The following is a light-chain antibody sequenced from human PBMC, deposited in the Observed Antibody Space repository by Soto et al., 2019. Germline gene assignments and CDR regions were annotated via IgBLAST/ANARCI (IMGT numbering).Light chain of an antibody. CDR3: QSYDTNLRGV. CDR1: SSNIGAGYD. CDR2: ANN. J-gene: IGLJ1*01. Sequence: QSVLTQPPSVSGAPGQRVTISCTGSSSNIGAGYDVHWYQQFPGTAPKLLIYANNNRPSGVPDRFSASKSGTSASLAITGLQADDEAYYYFQSYDTNLRGVFGTGTKLTVL. V-gene: IGLV1-40*01.